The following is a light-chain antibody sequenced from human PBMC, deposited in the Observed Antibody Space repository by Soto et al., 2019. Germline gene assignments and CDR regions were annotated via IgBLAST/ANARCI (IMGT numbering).Light chain of an antibody. CDR2: GDS. CDR1: SSNIGAGYD. CDR3: QSCDCGLSGWV. Sequence: QSVLTQPPSVSGAPGQRVTISCTGSSSNIGAGYDVSWYQQLPGTAPKLLIYGDSNRPSGVPDRFSGSKSGTSASLAITGQQAEDEADYYCQSCDCGLSGWVFGGGTKLTVL. V-gene: IGLV1-40*01. J-gene: IGLJ2*01.